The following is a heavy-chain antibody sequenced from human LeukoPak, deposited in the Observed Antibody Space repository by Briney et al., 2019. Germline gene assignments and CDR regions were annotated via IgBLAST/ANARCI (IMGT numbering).Heavy chain of an antibody. CDR3: ARSPIGASAY. CDR1: GYTFTDSY. J-gene: IGHJ4*02. CDR2: INPSNGDT. Sequence: ASVKVSCNPSGYTFTDSYIHWVRQAPAAGLRWMGWINPSNGDTHYAEVFQGRVTMTRDTSIRTAYMELTGLTTDDTAVYYCARSPIGASAYWGRGTLVTVPS. D-gene: IGHD3-10*01. V-gene: IGHV1-2*02.